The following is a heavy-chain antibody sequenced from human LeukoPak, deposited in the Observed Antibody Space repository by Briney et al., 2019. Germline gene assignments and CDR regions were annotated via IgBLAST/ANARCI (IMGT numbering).Heavy chain of an antibody. V-gene: IGHV4-59*01. J-gene: IGHJ6*03. Sequence: SEPLSPTCTVSGASISSNYWCWIRQPPGRGLEGMGYIYYSGSTNYNRSLKSRVTISVDTSKNQFSLKLSSVTAADAAVYYCAGRIGGYSSSWPLYYYYMDVWGKGTTVTISS. CDR1: GASISSNY. CDR3: AGRIGGYSSSWPLYYYYMDV. D-gene: IGHD6-13*01. CDR2: IYYSGST.